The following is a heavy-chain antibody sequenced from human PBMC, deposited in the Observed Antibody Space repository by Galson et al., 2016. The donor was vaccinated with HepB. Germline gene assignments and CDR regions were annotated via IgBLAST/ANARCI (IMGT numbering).Heavy chain of an antibody. Sequence: SLRLSCAASGFTFSSYGMSWVRQAPGKGLEWVSAIRGSGGSTFYADSVKGRFTISRDNSMNMLYLQMNSLRAEDTAVYYCAKIGQRTPHPDYWGQGTLVTVSS. J-gene: IGHJ4*02. CDR3: AKIGQRTPHPDY. CDR1: GFTFSSYG. CDR2: IRGSGGST. V-gene: IGHV3-23*01.